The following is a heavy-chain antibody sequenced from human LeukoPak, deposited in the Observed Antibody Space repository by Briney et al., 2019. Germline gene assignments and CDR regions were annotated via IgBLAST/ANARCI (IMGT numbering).Heavy chain of an antibody. J-gene: IGHJ6*03. D-gene: IGHD3-10*01. CDR2: MNPNSGNT. V-gene: IGHV1-8*02. Sequence: GASVKVSCKASGYTFTGYYMHWVRQAPGQGLEWMGWMNPNSGNTGYAQKFQGRVTMTRNTSISTAYMELSSLRSEDTAVYYCARGRASVGGWFGDDEYYYYYMDVWGKGTTVTISS. CDR1: GYTFTGYY. CDR3: ARGRASVGGWFGDDEYYYYYMDV.